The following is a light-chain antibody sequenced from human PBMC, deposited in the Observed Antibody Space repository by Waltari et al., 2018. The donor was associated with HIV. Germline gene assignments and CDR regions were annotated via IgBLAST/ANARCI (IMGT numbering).Light chain of an antibody. J-gene: IGLJ3*02. CDR1: SSNIGSYT. CDR2: SNN. V-gene: IGLV1-44*01. CDR3: AAWDDSLNGWV. Sequence: QSVLTQPPSASGTPGQRVTISCSGSSSNIGSYTVNWYQQLPGTAPKLLIYSNNQRPSGVPDRVSGSKSGTSASLASSGLQSEDEADYYCAAWDDSLNGWVFGGGTKLTVL.